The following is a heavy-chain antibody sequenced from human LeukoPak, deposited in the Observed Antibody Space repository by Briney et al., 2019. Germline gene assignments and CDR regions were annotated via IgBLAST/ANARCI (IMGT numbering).Heavy chain of an antibody. CDR3: ARGMPASGTGWYFDF. CDR2: INHSGST. CDR1: GGSFSGYY. D-gene: IGHD6-13*01. J-gene: IGHJ2*01. V-gene: IGHV4-34*01. Sequence: PSETLSLTCAVYGGSFSGYYWSWIRQPPGKGLEWIGEINHSGSTNYNPSLKGRVTLSVDTSKNRFSLKLSSVAAADTAVYYCARGMPASGTGWYFDFWGRGTLVTVSS.